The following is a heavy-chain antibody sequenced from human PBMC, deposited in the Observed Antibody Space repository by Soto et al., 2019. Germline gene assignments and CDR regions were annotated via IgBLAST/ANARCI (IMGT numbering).Heavy chain of an antibody. J-gene: IGHJ3*02. D-gene: IGHD1-7*01. Sequence: QVQLVQSGAEVKKPGSSVKVSCKASGGTFSSYAISWVRQAPGQGLEWMGGIIPIFGTANYAQKFQGRVTITADESTSTAYMELSSLRSEDTAVYYCARYILITGTSRPDAFDIWGQGTMVTVSS. V-gene: IGHV1-69*12. CDR3: ARYILITGTSRPDAFDI. CDR1: GGTFSSYA. CDR2: IIPIFGTA.